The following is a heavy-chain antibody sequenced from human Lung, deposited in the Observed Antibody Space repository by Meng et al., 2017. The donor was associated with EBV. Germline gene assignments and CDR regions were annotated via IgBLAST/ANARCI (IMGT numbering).Heavy chain of an antibody. CDR3: AREPGYSSGYYAHFFDL. Sequence: QVQLVQSGAGVKKTGSAGNVSCKASGGTLTRYATSWVRQAPGQGLEWLGGIPMFGKADYAQKFQDRVTITADESTSTAYMELSSLKSEDTAVYYCAREPGYSSGYYAHFFDLWGPGTLVTVSS. CDR1: GGTLTRYA. CDR2: IPMFGKA. V-gene: IGHV1-69*01. D-gene: IGHD6-19*01. J-gene: IGHJ4*02.